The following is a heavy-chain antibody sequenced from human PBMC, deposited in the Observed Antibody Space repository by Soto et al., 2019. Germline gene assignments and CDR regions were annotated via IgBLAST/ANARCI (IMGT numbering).Heavy chain of an antibody. CDR3: ARSIDS. J-gene: IGHJ5*01. CDR2: IYYSGST. V-gene: IGHV4-31*03. CDR1: GGSISSGGYY. Sequence: QVQLQESGPGLVKPSQTLSLTCTVSGGSISSGGYYWNWIRQHPGKGLEWIGYIYYSGSTYYNPCLKIRVTISVDTYKHQSSLKLSSVTGADTAVYYCARSIDSWCQGTLVTVSS.